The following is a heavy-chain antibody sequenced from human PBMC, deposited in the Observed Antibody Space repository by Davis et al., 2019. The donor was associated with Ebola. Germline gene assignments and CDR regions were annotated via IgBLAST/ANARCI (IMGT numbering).Heavy chain of an antibody. CDR1: GNSFTSHW. CDR3: ASLRRTITGMDDGFDM. Sequence: GESLKISCKDSGNSFTSHWIGWVRQMPGKGLDWMGIIYTGDYATRYSPSFRGQVIISADKSMKTAFLQWSRLKASDSGMYYCASLRRTITGMDDGFDMWGQGTMVTVSS. CDR2: IYTGDYAT. J-gene: IGHJ3*02. D-gene: IGHD2-8*02. V-gene: IGHV5-51*01.